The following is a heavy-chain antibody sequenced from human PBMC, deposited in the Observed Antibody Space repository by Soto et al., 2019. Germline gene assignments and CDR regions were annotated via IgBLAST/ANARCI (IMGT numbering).Heavy chain of an antibody. Sequence: EVQLVESGGGVVRPGGSLRLACVVSGFSLDEYGMSWARQAPGKGPEWVSGMHRNGNSTGYADSVKGRFTISRDDAKHYLYLQMTRQRAEDTAFYYCARDHRWSYEYDDYADYWRHGTLATVSS. CDR3: ARDHRWSYEYDDYADY. J-gene: IGHJ4*01. D-gene: IGHD4-17*01. V-gene: IGHV3-20*04. CDR2: MHRNGNST. CDR1: GFSLDEYG.